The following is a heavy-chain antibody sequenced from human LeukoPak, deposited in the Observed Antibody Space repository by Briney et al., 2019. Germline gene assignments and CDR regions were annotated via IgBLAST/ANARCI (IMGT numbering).Heavy chain of an antibody. CDR1: GDSISRYY. J-gene: IGHJ2*01. CDR3: AGEPLLPYIPYWYFDL. CDR2: IYTSGST. D-gene: IGHD2-2*02. Sequence: SETLSLICTVWGDSISRYYWSWIRRPAGRGVEWIGRIYTSGSTNYTPSLKSRVTMSVDTSKNQFSLKLSSVTAADTAVYYCAGEPLLPYIPYWYFDLWGRGTLVTVSS. V-gene: IGHV4-4*07.